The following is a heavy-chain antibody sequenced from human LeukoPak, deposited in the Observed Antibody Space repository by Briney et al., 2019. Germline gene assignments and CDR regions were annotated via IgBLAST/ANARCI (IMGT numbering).Heavy chain of an antibody. CDR3: ARAGYCSSTSCSYYYMDV. CDR1: GFTFSSYW. Sequence: GSLRLSCAASGFTFSSYWMHWVCQAPGKGLVWVSRINTDGSSTSYADSVKGRFTISRDNAKNTLYLQMNSLRAEDTAVYYCARAGYCSSTSCSYYYMDVWGKGTTVTVSS. J-gene: IGHJ6*03. D-gene: IGHD2-2*01. CDR2: INTDGSST. V-gene: IGHV3-74*01.